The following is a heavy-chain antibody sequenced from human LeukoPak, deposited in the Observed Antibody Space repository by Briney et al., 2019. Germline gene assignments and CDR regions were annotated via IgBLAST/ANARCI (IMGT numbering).Heavy chain of an antibody. D-gene: IGHD6-19*01. CDR3: ARGPLTEVAGTTWDS. Sequence: GGSLRLSCAASGFTFSNNAMSWVRQSPRKGLEWVSAVSGSGGSTYYADSVRGRFTVSRDNSQITLYLQMNSLGAEDTAVYFCARGPLTEVAGTTWDSWGRGTLVTVSS. V-gene: IGHV3-23*01. CDR2: VSGSGGST. J-gene: IGHJ4*02. CDR1: GFTFSNNA.